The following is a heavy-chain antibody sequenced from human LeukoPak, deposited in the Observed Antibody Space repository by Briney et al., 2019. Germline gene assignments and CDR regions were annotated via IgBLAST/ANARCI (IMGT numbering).Heavy chain of an antibody. CDR1: GGSISSDTYS. CDR3: ARAGGLGTYYPNWFDP. V-gene: IGHV4-61*02. J-gene: IGHJ5*02. CDR2: IYTSGST. D-gene: IGHD3-10*01. Sequence: PSETLSLTCTVSGGSISSDTYSWSWVRQPAGKGLEWIGRIYTSGSTNYNPSLKSRVTISVDTSKNQFSLKLNSVTAADTAFYYCARAGGLGTYYPNWFDPWGQGTLATVSS.